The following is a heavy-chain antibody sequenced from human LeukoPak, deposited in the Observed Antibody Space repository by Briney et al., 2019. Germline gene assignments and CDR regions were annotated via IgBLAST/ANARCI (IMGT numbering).Heavy chain of an antibody. Sequence: SETLSLTCTVSGGSISSDSYYWGWIRQPPGKGLEWIGSIYYSGSTYYNPSLKSRVTISVDTSKNQFSLNLTSVTAADTGVYSCARIYDTACSLDYWGQGALVTVSS. D-gene: IGHD3-22*01. V-gene: IGHV4-39*01. J-gene: IGHJ4*02. CDR1: GGSISSDSYY. CDR3: ARIYDTACSLDY. CDR2: IYYSGST.